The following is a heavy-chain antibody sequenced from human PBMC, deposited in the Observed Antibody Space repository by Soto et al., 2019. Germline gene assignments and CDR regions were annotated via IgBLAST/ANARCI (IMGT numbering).Heavy chain of an antibody. CDR3: TTDIVIHEFSGGQYTGDFFDF. CDR1: GLSFTNAW. D-gene: IGHD3-3*01. V-gene: IGHV3-15*01. CDR2: IKSKNDGGTT. Sequence: GGSLRLSCAASGLSFTNAWMSWVRQVAGKGLEWVGRIKSKNDGGTTDYAAPVKGRFTISRDDSQNTLCLQMNSLKTEDTAGYYFTTDIVIHEFSGGQYTGDFFDFRGQGTPVTVSS. J-gene: IGHJ4*02.